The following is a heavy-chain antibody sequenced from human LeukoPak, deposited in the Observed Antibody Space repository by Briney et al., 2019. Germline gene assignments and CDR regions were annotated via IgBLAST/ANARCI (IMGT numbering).Heavy chain of an antibody. CDR1: GYTFTSYD. J-gene: IGHJ5*02. CDR2: MNPNSGNT. V-gene: IGHV1-8*01. Sequence: ASVKVSCKASGYTFTSYDINWVRQATGQGLEWMGWMNPNSGNTGYAQKFQGRVTMTRNTSISTAYMELSSLRSEDTAVYYCARGRFAYDILTGYTNWFDPWGQGTLVTVSS. D-gene: IGHD3-9*01. CDR3: ARGRFAYDILTGYTNWFDP.